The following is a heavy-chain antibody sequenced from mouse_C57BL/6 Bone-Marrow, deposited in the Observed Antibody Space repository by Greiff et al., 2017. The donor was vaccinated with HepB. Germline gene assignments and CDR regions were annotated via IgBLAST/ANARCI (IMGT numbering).Heavy chain of an antibody. J-gene: IGHJ2*01. D-gene: IGHD1-1*01. V-gene: IGHV1-81*01. Sequence: VQGVESGAELARPGASVKLSCKASGYTFTSYGISWVKQRTGQGLEWIGEIYPRSGNTYYNEKFKGKATLTADKSSSTAYMELRSLTSEDSAVYFCARYYYGSRRYWGQGTTLTVSS. CDR1: GYTFTSYG. CDR3: ARYYYGSRRY. CDR2: IYPRSGNT.